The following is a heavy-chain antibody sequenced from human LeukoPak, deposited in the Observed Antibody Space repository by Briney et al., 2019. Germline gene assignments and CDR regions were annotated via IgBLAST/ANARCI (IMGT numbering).Heavy chain of an antibody. Sequence: ASETLSLTCTVSGGSISSGGYYWSWIRQHPGKGLEWIGYIYYSGSTYYNPSLKSRVTISVDTSKNQFSLKLSSVTAADTAVYYCARPLYSSSSGDAFDIWGQGTMVTVSS. CDR3: ARPLYSSSSGDAFDI. CDR1: GGSISSGGYY. CDR2: IYYSGST. J-gene: IGHJ3*02. V-gene: IGHV4-31*03. D-gene: IGHD6-6*01.